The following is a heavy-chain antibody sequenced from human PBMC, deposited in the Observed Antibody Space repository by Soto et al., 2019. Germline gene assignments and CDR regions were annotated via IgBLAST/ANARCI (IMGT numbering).Heavy chain of an antibody. CDR1: GFSLTTSGVG. CDR3: AHRVLRTVFGLVTTTAIYFDF. CDR2: IDCDDDK. V-gene: IGHV2-5*02. D-gene: IGHD3-3*01. Sequence: QITLNESGPTVVRPTETLTLTCRFSGFSLTTSGVGVGWIRQSPGKAPEWLALIDCDDDKRYSASLKSRLTIPKDTSKIQVVLTVSDLDPTDTATYYCAHRVLRTVFGLVTTTAIYFDFWGQGTPVAVSS. J-gene: IGHJ4*02.